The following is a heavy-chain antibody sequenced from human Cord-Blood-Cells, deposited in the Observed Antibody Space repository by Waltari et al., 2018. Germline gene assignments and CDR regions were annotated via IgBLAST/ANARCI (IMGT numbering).Heavy chain of an antibody. D-gene: IGHD7-27*01. CDR1: GGTFSSYA. Sequence: QVQLVPSGAEVKKPGSSVTVSCKASGGTFSSYAISWVRQAPGQGLEWMGGIIPIFGTANYAQKFQGRVTITADESTSTAYMELSSLRSEDTAVYYCARESPRANWGSGAFDIWGQGTMVTVSS. V-gene: IGHV1-69*01. CDR3: ARESPRANWGSGAFDI. J-gene: IGHJ3*02. CDR2: IIPIFGTA.